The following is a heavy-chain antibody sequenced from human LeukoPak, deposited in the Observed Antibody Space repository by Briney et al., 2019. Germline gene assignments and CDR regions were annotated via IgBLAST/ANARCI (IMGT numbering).Heavy chain of an antibody. V-gene: IGHV3-30*03. J-gene: IGHJ4*02. CDR1: GFTFSHYG. CDR3: ATQCGGNCRDDY. CDR2: ISSDGSSK. D-gene: IGHD1-1*01. Sequence: GGSLRLSCAASGFTFSHYGMQWVRQAPGKGLEWVPLISSDGSSKYHADSVKDRFTISRDNSKNTLYLQMNSLRPEDTAVYYCATQCGGNCRDDYWGQGTLVTVSS.